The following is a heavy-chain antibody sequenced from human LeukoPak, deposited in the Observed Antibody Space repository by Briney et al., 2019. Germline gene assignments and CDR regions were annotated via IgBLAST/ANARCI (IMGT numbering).Heavy chain of an antibody. CDR2: IYYSGST. CDR1: GDSISSSSSY. Sequence: SETLSLTCSVSGDSISSSSSYWGWIRQPPGKGLEWIGSIYYSGSTYHNTSLKSRVTISVDTSKNQFSLKLNSVTAADTAVYYCARQTGSGLFILPGGQGTLVTVSS. D-gene: IGHD3/OR15-3a*01. V-gene: IGHV4-39*01. CDR3: ARQTGSGLFILP. J-gene: IGHJ4*02.